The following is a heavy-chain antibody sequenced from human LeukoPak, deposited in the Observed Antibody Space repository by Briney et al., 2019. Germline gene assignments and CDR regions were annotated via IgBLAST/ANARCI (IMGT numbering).Heavy chain of an antibody. J-gene: IGHJ4*02. CDR3: TAGLGKTDDDS. V-gene: IGHV3-15*01. CDR2: VRTTAEGETT. Sequence: PGGSLRLSCAASGFTFRKYAMSWVRQAPGKGLEWVGRVRTTAEGETTDYAAPVRGRFIISRDDSKSMVYLQMNRLETEDTAIYYCTAGLGKTDDDSWGQGTLVTVSS. CDR1: GFTFRKYA. D-gene: IGHD4-11*01.